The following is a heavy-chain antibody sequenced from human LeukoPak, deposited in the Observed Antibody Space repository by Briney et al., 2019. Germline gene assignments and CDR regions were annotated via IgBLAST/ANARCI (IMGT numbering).Heavy chain of an antibody. CDR3: ARQGYSSGWYYGY. Sequence: PGESLKISCKGSGYSFTDYWIGWVRRMPGRGLEWVGIMYPGNSDTRYSPSFQGQVAISADKSISTAYLQWSSLKASDTAMYYCARQGYSSGWYYGYWGQGTLVTVSS. CDR2: MYPGNSDT. CDR1: GYSFTDYW. V-gene: IGHV5-51*01. J-gene: IGHJ4*02. D-gene: IGHD6-19*01.